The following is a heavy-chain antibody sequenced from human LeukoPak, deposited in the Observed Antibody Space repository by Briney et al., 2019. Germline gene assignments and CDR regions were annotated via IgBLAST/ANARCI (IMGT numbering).Heavy chain of an antibody. CDR3: LTGYNHAVDWFDP. CDR2: IYSGGST. V-gene: IGHV3-66*01. D-gene: IGHD3-9*01. J-gene: IGHJ5*02. Sequence: PGGSLRLSCAAPGFTVSSNYMSWVRQAPGKGLEWVSVIYSGGSTYYADSVKGRFTISRDNSKNTLYLQMNSLRAEDTAVYYCLTGYNHAVDWFDPWGQGTLVTVSS. CDR1: GFTVSSNY.